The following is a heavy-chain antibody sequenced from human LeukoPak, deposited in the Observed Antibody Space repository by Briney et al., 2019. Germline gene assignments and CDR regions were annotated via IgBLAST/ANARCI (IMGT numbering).Heavy chain of an antibody. CDR1: GDSINSHSYY. CDR2: VYYDGTS. CDR3: VRHISTNTGYFDS. J-gene: IGHJ4*02. D-gene: IGHD5-24*01. Sequence: SETLSLTCTVSGDSINSHSYYWGWIRQPPGKGLEWIGSVYYDGTSYSNPSLKSRVAVFVDTSRDQFSLDLSFVTAADTALYYCVRHISTNTGYFDSCGQGTLVSVSS. V-gene: IGHV4-39*01.